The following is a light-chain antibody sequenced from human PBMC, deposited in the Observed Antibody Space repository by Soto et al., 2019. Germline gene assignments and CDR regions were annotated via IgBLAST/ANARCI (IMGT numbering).Light chain of an antibody. J-gene: IGKJ1*01. Sequence: IVLTHSPGTLSLSPGERATLSCRASQSVSSSYLAWYQQKPGQAPRLLIFGASNRATGIPDSFSGSGSGTDFTLTISRLEPEDFAVYYCQQYDGSLWTFGQGTKVDIK. CDR1: QSVSSSY. CDR3: QQYDGSLWT. CDR2: GAS. V-gene: IGKV3-20*01.